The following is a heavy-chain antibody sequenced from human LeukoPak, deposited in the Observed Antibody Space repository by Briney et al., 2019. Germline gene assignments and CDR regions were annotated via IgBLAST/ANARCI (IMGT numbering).Heavy chain of an antibody. J-gene: IGHJ4*02. V-gene: IGHV3-48*04. CDR3: ARRYDYVWGSYRPNFDY. Sequence: TGGSLRLSCAASGFTFSSYSMNWVRQAPGKGLEWVSYISSSSSTIYYADSVKGRFTISRDNAKNSLYLQMNSLRAEDTAVYYCARRYDYVWGSYRPNFDYWGQGTLVTVS. CDR1: GFTFSSYS. CDR2: ISSSSSTI. D-gene: IGHD3-16*02.